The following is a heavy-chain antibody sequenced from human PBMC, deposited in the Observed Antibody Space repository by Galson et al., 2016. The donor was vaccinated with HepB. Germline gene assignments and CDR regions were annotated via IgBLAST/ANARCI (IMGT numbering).Heavy chain of an antibody. CDR1: XXSISSXX. D-gene: IGHD6-19*01. CDR2: IYYSGST. V-gene: IGHV4-59*01. Sequence: LSLTXTVXXXSISSXXXNXXXQPPGKGLEWIGYIYYSGSTNYNPSLKSRVTISVDTSKNQFSLKLSSVTAAXXAVYSXARATYSSGXLNWSXXWGQGTLVTVSS. J-gene: IGHJ4*02. CDR3: ARATYSSGXLNWSXX.